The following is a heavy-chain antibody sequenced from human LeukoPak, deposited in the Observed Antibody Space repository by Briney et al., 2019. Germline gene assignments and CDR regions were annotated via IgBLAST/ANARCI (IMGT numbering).Heavy chain of an antibody. CDR1: GYTFTSYD. D-gene: IGHD2-21*02. CDR3: ARGIEMVTAGEYYFDY. J-gene: IGHJ4*02. Sequence: ASVKVSCKASGYTFTSYDINWVRQATGQGLEWMGWMNPNSGNTGYAQKFQGRVTMTRNTSISTAYMELSSLRSEDTAVYYCARGIEMVTAGEYYFDYWGQGTLATVSS. CDR2: MNPNSGNT. V-gene: IGHV1-8*01.